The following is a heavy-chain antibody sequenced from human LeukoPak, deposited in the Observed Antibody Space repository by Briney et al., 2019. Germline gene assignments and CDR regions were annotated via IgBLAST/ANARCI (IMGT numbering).Heavy chain of an antibody. Sequence: SETLSLTCAVHGGSFSAYYWSWIRQSPEKGLEWIGEINHSGSTNYNPSLKSRVTISVDTSKNQFSLKLSSVTAADTAVYYCARRKGYYGSGSYYKIGFDPWGQGTLVTVSS. CDR1: GGSFSAYY. J-gene: IGHJ5*02. V-gene: IGHV4-34*01. CDR2: INHSGST. D-gene: IGHD3-10*01. CDR3: ARRKGYYGSGSYYKIGFDP.